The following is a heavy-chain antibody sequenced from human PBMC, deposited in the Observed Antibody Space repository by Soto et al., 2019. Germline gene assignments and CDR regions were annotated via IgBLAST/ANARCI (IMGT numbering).Heavy chain of an antibody. J-gene: IGHJ4*02. CDR3: ARVKGGTTRRAFDS. D-gene: IGHD1-7*01. V-gene: IGHV4-31*03. CDR1: GDSISSGGYY. Sequence: QVQLQESGPGLAKPSQTLSLTCTVSGDSISSGGYYWSWIRQHPGKGLEWIGYIYDNGGAYYSPSLRGRVVISLDRSENQFSLRLSSVTAADTAVYYCARVKGGTTRRAFDSWGQGTLVTVSS. CDR2: IYDNGGA.